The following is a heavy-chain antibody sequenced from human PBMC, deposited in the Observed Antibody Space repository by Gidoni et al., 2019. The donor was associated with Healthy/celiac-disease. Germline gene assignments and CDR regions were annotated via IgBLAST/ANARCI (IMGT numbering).Heavy chain of an antibody. CDR2: ISSSSSYI. V-gene: IGHV3-21*01. CDR1: GLTFSSYS. D-gene: IGHD1-1*01. J-gene: IGHJ4*02. Sequence: VRLVESGGHLVEPGGSLRLSCAASGLTFSSYSMKWVRQAPGKGLAWVSSISSSSSYIYYADSVNGRFTISRDNAKNSLYLQMNSLRAEGTAVYDCARDSDWTHVDYWGQGTLVTVFS. CDR3: ARDSDWTHVDY.